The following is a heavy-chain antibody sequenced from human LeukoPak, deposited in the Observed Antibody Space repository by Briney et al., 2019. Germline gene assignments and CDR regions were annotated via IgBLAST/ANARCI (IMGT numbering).Heavy chain of an antibody. CDR2: ISAYNGNT. CDR1: GYTFTSYG. CDR3: ARDWCSGGSCYSLYYYYGMDV. J-gene: IGHJ6*02. Sequence: EASVKVSCKASGYTFTSYGISWVRQAPGQGLEWMGWISAYNGNTNYAQKLQGRVTMTADTSTSTAYMELRSLRSDDTAVYYCARDWCSGGSCYSLYYYYGMDVWGQGTTVTVSS. V-gene: IGHV1-18*01. D-gene: IGHD2-15*01.